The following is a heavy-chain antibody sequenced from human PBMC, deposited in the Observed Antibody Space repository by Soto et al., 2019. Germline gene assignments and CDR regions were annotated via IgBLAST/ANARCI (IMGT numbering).Heavy chain of an antibody. Sequence: QVQLLESGGGVVQPGRSLRLSCAASGFTFSSYAMHWVSQAPGKGLEWVAVISYDGSNKYYADSVKGRFSISRDNSKNTLYLQMNSLRAEDSAVYYCARHKRDLRFLEWSYYFDYWGQGTLVTVSS. CDR3: ARHKRDLRFLEWSYYFDY. D-gene: IGHD3-3*01. CDR1: GFTFSSYA. V-gene: IGHV3-30-3*01. J-gene: IGHJ4*02. CDR2: ISYDGSNK.